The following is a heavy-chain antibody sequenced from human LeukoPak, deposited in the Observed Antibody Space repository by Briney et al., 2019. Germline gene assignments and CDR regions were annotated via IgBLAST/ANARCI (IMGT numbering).Heavy chain of an antibody. D-gene: IGHD1-26*01. CDR1: GGSFSGYY. V-gene: IGHV4-34*01. CDR3: ARGARYSGSYYVY. J-gene: IGHJ4*02. CDR2: INHSGST. Sequence: SETLSLTCAVYGGSFSGYYWSWIRQPPGKGLEWIGEINHSGSTNYNPSLKSRVIISVDTSKNQFSLKLSSVTAADTAVYYCARGARYSGSYYVYWGQGTLVTVSS.